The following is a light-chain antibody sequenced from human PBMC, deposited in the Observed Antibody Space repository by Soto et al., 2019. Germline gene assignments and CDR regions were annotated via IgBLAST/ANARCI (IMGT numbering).Light chain of an antibody. J-gene: IGKJ5*01. CDR1: QTVSSTY. CDR2: GAS. V-gene: IGKV3-20*01. CDR3: QQYSRSPPIT. Sequence: ENVLTQSPGTLSLSPGERATLSCRASQTVSSTYLAWYQQKPGQAPRLLIYGASSRATGIPDRFSGTVSGTDFTLTISRLEPEDFAVYYCQQYSRSPPITFGQGTRLEIK.